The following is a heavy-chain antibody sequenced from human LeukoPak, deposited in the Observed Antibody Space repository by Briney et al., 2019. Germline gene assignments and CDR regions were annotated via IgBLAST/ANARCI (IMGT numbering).Heavy chain of an antibody. J-gene: IGHJ6*03. CDR3: ARGFTMDRTEHDTHHYYFYMDV. Sequence: KTSAYSFNNYPIYWVRQAPGQGLEWMGIISPSGASTNYAQRFQGRLTKTRDMSTSTVYMELSSLRSEDTAVYYCARGFTMDRTEHDTHHYYFYMDVWGIGTTVTVSS. D-gene: IGHD3-10*01. CDR1: AYSFNNYP. V-gene: IGHV1-46*02. CDR2: ISPSGAST.